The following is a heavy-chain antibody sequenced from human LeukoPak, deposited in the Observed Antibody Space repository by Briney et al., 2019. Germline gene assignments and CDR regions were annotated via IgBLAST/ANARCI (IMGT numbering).Heavy chain of an antibody. CDR1: GFTFSHYG. V-gene: IGHV3-30*18. J-gene: IGHJ4*02. CDR3: AKDGDSLLLHYFDY. D-gene: IGHD3-22*01. Sequence: AGTLRLSCAASGFTFSHYGMHWVRQAPGKGLEWVAVISYEGSNKRYADSVRGRFTMARTNSKHMLYLEMNNLRAEATAVYYFAKDGDSLLLHYFDYWGEGTLVTVSS. CDR2: ISYEGSNK.